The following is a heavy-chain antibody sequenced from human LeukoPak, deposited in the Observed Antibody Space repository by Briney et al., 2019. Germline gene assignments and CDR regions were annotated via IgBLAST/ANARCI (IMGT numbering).Heavy chain of an antibody. J-gene: IGHJ1*01. Sequence: PSETLSLSCAVYGGSFSSYYWSWIRQPPGKGLEWIGEINHSGSTDYNPSLKSRVTISVDTSKNQFSLKLSSVTAADTAVYYCAFSSAYQQHCGQGNLVTVSS. CDR1: GGSFSSYY. CDR3: AFSSAYQQH. V-gene: IGHV4-34*01. D-gene: IGHD3-22*01. CDR2: INHSGST.